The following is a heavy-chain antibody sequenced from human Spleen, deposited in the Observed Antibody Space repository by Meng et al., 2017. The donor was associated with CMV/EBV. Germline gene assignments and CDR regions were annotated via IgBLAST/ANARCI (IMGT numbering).Heavy chain of an antibody. CDR1: GFIFRDHY. V-gene: IGHV3-11*04. D-gene: IGHD3-10*01. CDR2: ISRSGGTT. J-gene: IGHJ6*02. Sequence: GESLKISCAASGFIFRDHYMSWIRQAPGKGLEWITYISRSGGTTYYADSVKGRFTISRDNAKNALYLQMNSLRAEDTAVYYCARPQESPRVWGQGTTVTVSS. CDR3: ARPQESPRV.